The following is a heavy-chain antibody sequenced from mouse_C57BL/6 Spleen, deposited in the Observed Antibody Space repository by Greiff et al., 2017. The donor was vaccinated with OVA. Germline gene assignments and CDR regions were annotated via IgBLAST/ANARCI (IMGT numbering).Heavy chain of an antibody. CDR2: IHPTDSDT. D-gene: IGHD1-1*01. Sequence: QVQLKESGAELVKPGASVKVSCKASGYTFTSYWMHWVKQRPGQGLEWIGRIHPTDSDTNYNQKFKGKATLTVDKSSSTAYMQLSSLTSEDSAVDYGETLECDGSSYEYFDYWGQGTTLTVSS. V-gene: IGHV1-74*01. CDR3: ETLECDGSSYEYFDY. CDR1: GYTFTSYW. J-gene: IGHJ2*01.